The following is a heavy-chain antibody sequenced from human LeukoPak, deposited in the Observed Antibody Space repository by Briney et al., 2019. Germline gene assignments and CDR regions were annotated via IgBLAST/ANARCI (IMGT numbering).Heavy chain of an antibody. D-gene: IGHD6-19*01. CDR3: ARETSLAGFASGLGFNY. V-gene: IGHV4-59*01. CDR1: GGSISGWY. CDR2: IYGSGNT. J-gene: IGHJ4*02. Sequence: SETLSLTCTVSGGSISGWYWSWIRQPPGKGLEWIGYIYGSGNTNYNPSLKSRVTMSIDTSKNQFSLKLTSVTAADTATYYCARETSLAGFASGLGFNYWGQGILVTVSS.